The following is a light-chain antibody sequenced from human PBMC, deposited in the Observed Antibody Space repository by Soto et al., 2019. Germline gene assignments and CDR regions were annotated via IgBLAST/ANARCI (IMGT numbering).Light chain of an antibody. CDR2: GAS. J-gene: IGKJ2*01. CDR1: QSVYNNY. V-gene: IGKV3-20*01. CDR3: QQYGLPPHS. Sequence: EIVLTQSPGTLSLSPGERATLSCRASQSVYNNYLAWYQQKPGQTPRLLVNGASNRATGIPDRFSGGGSGTDFTLTISSLEPEDFAVYYCQQYGLPPHSLGRGTRVEIK.